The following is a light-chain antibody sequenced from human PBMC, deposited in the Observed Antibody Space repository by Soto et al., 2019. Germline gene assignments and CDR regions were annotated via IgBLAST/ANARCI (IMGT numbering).Light chain of an antibody. V-gene: IGKV3-11*01. Sequence: EIVLTQSPSPLSLSPGEIATLSCRASQTVSSSLAWYQQKPVQAPMLLIYEVSNRATGIPARSSGSGSGADVTLSISSLEPGDFALYDCQQHNNWPITFGGGTKV. CDR1: QTVSSS. J-gene: IGKJ4*01. CDR2: EVS. CDR3: QQHNNWPIT.